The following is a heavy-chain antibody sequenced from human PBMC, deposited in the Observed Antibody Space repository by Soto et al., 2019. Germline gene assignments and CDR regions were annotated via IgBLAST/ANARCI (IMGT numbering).Heavy chain of an antibody. V-gene: IGHV4-59*12. CDR2: ISYSGTT. CDR1: DASITTVH. D-gene: IGHD6-19*01. CDR3: ASAQLAVARWGS. J-gene: IGHJ5*02. Sequence: SETLSLTCTVSDASITTVHWNWIRQPPGKGLEWLGYISYSGTTNYNSALKSRLTISADTSRQQFSLKLTSVTAADTAVYYCASAQLAVARWGSWGQGTLVTVS.